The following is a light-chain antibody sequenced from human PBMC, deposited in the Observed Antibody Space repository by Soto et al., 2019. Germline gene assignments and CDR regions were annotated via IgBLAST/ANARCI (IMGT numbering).Light chain of an antibody. V-gene: IGLV4-60*02. J-gene: IGLJ3*02. CDR1: SGHSSYI. CDR3: ETWDSNTRV. Sequence: QAVVTQSSSASASLGSSVKLTCTLSSGHSSYIIAWHQQQPGKAPRYLMKLEGSGSYNKGSGVPDRFSGSSSGADRYLTISNLQIEDEADYYCETWDSNTRVFVGGTKVTVL. CDR2: LEGSGSY.